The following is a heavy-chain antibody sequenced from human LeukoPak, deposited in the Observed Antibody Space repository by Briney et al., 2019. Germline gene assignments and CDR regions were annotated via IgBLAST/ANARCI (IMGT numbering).Heavy chain of an antibody. Sequence: GGSLRLSCAASGFTFSSYAMHWVRQAPGKGLEWVAVISYDGSNKYYADSVKGRFTISRDNSKNTLYLQMNSLRAEDAAVYYRARGLLDYSRGDWFDPWGQGTLVTVSS. CDR3: ARGLLDYSRGDWFDP. CDR2: ISYDGSNK. J-gene: IGHJ5*02. D-gene: IGHD4-11*01. CDR1: GFTFSSYA. V-gene: IGHV3-30*04.